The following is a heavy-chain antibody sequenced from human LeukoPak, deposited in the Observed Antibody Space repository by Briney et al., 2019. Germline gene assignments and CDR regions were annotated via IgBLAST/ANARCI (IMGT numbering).Heavy chain of an antibody. V-gene: IGHV3-30*03. Sequence: PPGGSLRLSCAASGFTFSSYGMHWVRQAPGKGLEWVAVISYDGSNKYYADSVKGRFTISRDNAKNSLSLQMNTLRAEDTAVYYCARVRVGGSYFTFDYWGQGTLVTVSS. J-gene: IGHJ4*02. CDR3: ARVRVGGSYFTFDY. CDR1: GFTFSSYG. CDR2: ISYDGSNK. D-gene: IGHD1-26*01.